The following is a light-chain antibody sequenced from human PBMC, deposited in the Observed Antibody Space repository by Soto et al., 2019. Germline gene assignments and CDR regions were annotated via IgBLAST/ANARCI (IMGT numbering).Light chain of an antibody. V-gene: IGKV3-11*01. CDR2: DAS. CDR3: QQRYNWPLT. J-gene: IGKJ4*01. CDR1: QSVSRH. Sequence: EIVLTQSPATLSLSPGERATLSCRASQSVSRHLAWYQQKRGQAPRLLIYDASNRATDIPARFSGSGSGTDFTLTISSLEPEDFAVYYCQQRYNWPLTFGGGTKVEIK.